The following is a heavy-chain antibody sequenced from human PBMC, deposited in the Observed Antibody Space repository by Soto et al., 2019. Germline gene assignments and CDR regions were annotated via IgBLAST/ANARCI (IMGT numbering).Heavy chain of an antibody. CDR3: AKASGRVHYGMHV. CDR1: GFPFSMFA. Sequence: TGGSLRLSCAASGFPFSMFAMNWVRQAPGKGLEWVSGIRGSGGGTYYADSVKGRFTISRDDSRNMLYLEMNTLRGEDTAAYYCAKASGRVHYGMHVWGQGTTVTVSS. D-gene: IGHD3-10*01. V-gene: IGHV3-23*01. J-gene: IGHJ6*02. CDR2: IRGSGGGT.